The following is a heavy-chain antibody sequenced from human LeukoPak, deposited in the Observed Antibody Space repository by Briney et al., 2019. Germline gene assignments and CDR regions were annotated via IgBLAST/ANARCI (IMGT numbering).Heavy chain of an antibody. D-gene: IGHD4-17*01. CDR1: GFTFSNYA. CDR3: AKVWKDGDYNWHFDL. Sequence: PGGSLRLSCAASGFTFSNYAMSWVRQAPGKGLEWVSGISGSGGSTYYTDSVKGRFTISRDNSKSTLYLQMNSLRAEDTAIYYCAKVWKDGDYNWHFDLRGRGTLVSVSS. J-gene: IGHJ2*01. V-gene: IGHV3-23*01. CDR2: ISGSGGST.